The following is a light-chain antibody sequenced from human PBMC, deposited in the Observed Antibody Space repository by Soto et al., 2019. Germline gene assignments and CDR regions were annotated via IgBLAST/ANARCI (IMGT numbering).Light chain of an antibody. CDR1: QPISDY. Sequence: DIQMTQSPSSLSASVGDRVTITCRTSQPISDYLNWYQQKPGKAPTLLIYTASNLQSGVPSRFSGSGSGTHFTLTISSLQPEAFATYYCQQHYNTPRTFGQGTKVEIK. J-gene: IGKJ1*01. V-gene: IGKV1-39*01. CDR2: TAS. CDR3: QQHYNTPRT.